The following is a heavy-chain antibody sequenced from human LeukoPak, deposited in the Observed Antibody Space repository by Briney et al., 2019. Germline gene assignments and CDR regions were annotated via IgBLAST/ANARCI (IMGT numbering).Heavy chain of an antibody. J-gene: IGHJ4*02. Sequence: SETLSLTCTVSGGSISSGSYYWSWIRQPAGKGLEWIGRIYTSGSTNYNPSLKSRVTISVDTSKNQFSLKLSSVTAADTAVYYCAKGAVAGPTHFDYWGQGTLVTVSS. CDR2: IYTSGST. CDR3: AKGAVAGPTHFDY. D-gene: IGHD6-19*01. CDR1: GGSISSGSYY. V-gene: IGHV4-61*02.